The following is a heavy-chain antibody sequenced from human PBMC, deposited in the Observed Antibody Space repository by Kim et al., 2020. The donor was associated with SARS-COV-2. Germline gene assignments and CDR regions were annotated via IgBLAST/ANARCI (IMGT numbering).Heavy chain of an antibody. CDR2: ISSDGIRK. CDR3: ARETLGGAGVSAIDR. CDR1: GFTFSSHG. Sequence: GGSLRLSCAASGFTFSSHGIHWVRQAPGKGLEWVASISSDGIRKFYVDVLKGRFTISRDNSKNTLYLQMNSLGVEDTAVYYCARETLGGAGVSAIDRWGQGTLVIVSS. J-gene: IGHJ5*02. V-gene: IGHV3-33*08. D-gene: IGHD2-21*01.